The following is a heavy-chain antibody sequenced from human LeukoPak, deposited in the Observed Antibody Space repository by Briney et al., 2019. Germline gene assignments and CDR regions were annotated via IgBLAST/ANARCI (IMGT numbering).Heavy chain of an antibody. D-gene: IGHD2-15*01. CDR3: ARLLVVAATFGFWFDP. CDR2: IYYSGST. J-gene: IGHJ5*02. CDR1: GGSISSYY. Sequence: SETLSLTCTVSGGSISSYYWSWIRQPPGKGLEWIGYIYYSGSTNYNPSLKSRVTISVDTSKNQFSLKLSSVTAADTAVYYCARLLVVAATFGFWFDPWGQGTLVTVSS. V-gene: IGHV4-59*12.